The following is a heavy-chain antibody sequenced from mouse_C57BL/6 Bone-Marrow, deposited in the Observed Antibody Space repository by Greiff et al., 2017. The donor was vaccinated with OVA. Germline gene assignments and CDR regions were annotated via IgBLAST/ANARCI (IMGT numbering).Heavy chain of an antibody. CDR3: ARWDYEYDGYYAMDD. Sequence: VHLVESGAELARPGASVKLSCKASGYTFTSYGIRWVKQRTGQGLEWIGEIYPRSGNTYYNEKFKGKATLTADKSSSTAYMELRSLTSEDSAVYFCARWDYEYDGYYAMDDWGQGTSVTVSS. CDR2: IYPRSGNT. J-gene: IGHJ4*01. D-gene: IGHD2-4*01. V-gene: IGHV1-81*01. CDR1: GYTFTSYG.